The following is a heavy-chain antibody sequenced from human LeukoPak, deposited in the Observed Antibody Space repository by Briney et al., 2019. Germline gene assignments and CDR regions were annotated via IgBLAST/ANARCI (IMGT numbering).Heavy chain of an antibody. CDR1: GFIFTNAW. D-gene: IGHD1-20*01. V-gene: IGHV3-15*01. J-gene: IGHJ4*02. CDR3: TTDRGISGTTDRDY. Sequence: GGSLRLSCAASGFIFTNAWMSWVRQTPGKGLEWVGRIRSKTVGGTTDYAAPVKGRFTVSSDDSKNTFYLEMNSLKPEDTAVYYCTTDRGISGTTDRDYWGQGTLVTVPS. CDR2: IRSKTVGGTT.